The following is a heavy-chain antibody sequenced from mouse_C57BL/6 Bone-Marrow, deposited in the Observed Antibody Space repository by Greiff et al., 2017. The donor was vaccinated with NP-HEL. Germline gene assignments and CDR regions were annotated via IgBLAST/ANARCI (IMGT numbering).Heavy chain of an antibody. CDR1: GYTFTSYW. V-gene: IGHV1-72*01. Sequence: VQLQQPGAELVKPGASVKLSCKASGYTFTSYWMHWVKQRPGRGLEWIGRIDPNSGGTKYNEKFKSQATLTVDKPSSTAYMQLSSLTSEDSAVYYCARGGFITTVYYYAMDYWGQGTSVTVSS. CDR2: IDPNSGGT. D-gene: IGHD1-1*01. J-gene: IGHJ4*01. CDR3: ARGGFITTVYYYAMDY.